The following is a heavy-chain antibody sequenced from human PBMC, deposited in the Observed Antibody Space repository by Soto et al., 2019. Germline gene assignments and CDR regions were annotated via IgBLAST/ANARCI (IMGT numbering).Heavy chain of an antibody. CDR2: ISAYNGNT. V-gene: IGHV1-18*01. CDR1: GYTFTSYG. J-gene: IGHJ4*02. D-gene: IGHD6-19*01. Sequence: ASVKVSCKASGYTFTSYGISWVRQAPGQGLEWMGWISAYNGNTNYAQKLQGRVTMTTDTSTSTAYMELRSLRSDDTAVYYCARDTLIRPSSYSSGWDHFDYWGQGTLVTVSS. CDR3: ARDTLIRPSSYSSGWDHFDY.